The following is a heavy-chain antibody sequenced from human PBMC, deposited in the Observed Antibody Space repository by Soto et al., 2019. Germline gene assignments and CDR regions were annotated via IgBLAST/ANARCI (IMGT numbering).Heavy chain of an antibody. CDR1: GGSISSGGYS. V-gene: IGHV4-30-2*01. CDR3: ARAVGWGVVWPHFDY. CDR2: IYHSGST. J-gene: IGHJ4*02. D-gene: IGHD2-8*02. Sequence: QLQLQESGSGLVKPSQTLSLTCAVSGGSISSGGYSWSWIRQPPGKGLEWIGYIYHSGSTYYNPSLKSRVPKSVDRAKNQFSLKLSSVTAADTAVYYCARAVGWGVVWPHFDYWGQGTLVTVSS.